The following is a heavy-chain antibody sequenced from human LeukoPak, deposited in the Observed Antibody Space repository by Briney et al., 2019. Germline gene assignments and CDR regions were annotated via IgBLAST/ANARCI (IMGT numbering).Heavy chain of an antibody. V-gene: IGHV4-4*07. CDR1: GDSISTYY. D-gene: IGHD6-13*01. Sequence: SETLSLTCAVSGDSISTYYWSWIRQPAGKGLEWIGHIYNSGSTNYNPSLKGRVTMSVATSKNQFSLHLSSVTAADTAVYYCARSAFLVTAPGLYYFDYWGQGTLVAVSS. J-gene: IGHJ4*02. CDR2: IYNSGST. CDR3: ARSAFLVTAPGLYYFDY.